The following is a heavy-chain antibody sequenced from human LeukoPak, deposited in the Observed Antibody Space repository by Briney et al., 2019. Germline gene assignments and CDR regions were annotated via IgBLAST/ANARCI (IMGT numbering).Heavy chain of an antibody. CDR2: IYTSGST. J-gene: IGHJ3*02. CDR1: GGSITSYY. V-gene: IGHV4-4*07. D-gene: IGHD2-15*01. CDR3: ARGICSGGSCYSPGAFDI. Sequence: SETLSLTCTVSGGSITSYYWSWIRQPAGKGLEWIGRIYTSGSTNYNPSLKSRVTMSVDTSKNQFSLKLSSVTAADTAVYYCARGICSGGSCYSPGAFDIWGQGTMATVSS.